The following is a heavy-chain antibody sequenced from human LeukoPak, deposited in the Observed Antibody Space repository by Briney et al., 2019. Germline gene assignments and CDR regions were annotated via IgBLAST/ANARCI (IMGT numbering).Heavy chain of an antibody. CDR1: GFTFSSAW. CDR2: IKSKADGGTT. Sequence: GGSLRLPCAASGFTFSSAWVSWVRQAPGKGLEWVGRIKSKADGGTTDYAAPVKDRFTISRDDSKNTLYLQMNSLKTEDTAVYYCTSGYCSSTSCPLHYWGQGTLVTVSS. J-gene: IGHJ4*02. V-gene: IGHV3-15*01. D-gene: IGHD2-2*01. CDR3: TSGYCSSTSCPLHY.